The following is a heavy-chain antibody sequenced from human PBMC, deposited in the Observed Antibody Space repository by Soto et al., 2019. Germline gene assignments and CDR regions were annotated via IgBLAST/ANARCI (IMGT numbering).Heavy chain of an antibody. CDR2: IYPGNSET. CDR3: AKRSDSDYPSAFYYWFDF. V-gene: IGHV5-51*01. J-gene: IGHJ5*01. CDR1: GYSFSSYW. Sequence: PGESLKISCKGSGYSFSSYWIGWVRQMPGKGLEWMGSIYPGNSETRYSPSFQGQVTISADKSISTAYLQWYSLKASDTAIYYCAKRSDSDYPSAFYYWFDFWGQGTLVTVSS. D-gene: IGHD3-22*01.